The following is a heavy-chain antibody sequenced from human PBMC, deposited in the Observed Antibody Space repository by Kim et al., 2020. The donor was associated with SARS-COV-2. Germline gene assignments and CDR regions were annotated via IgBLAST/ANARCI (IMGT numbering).Heavy chain of an antibody. J-gene: IGHJ1*01. Sequence: SVKVSCKASGGTFSSYAISWVRQAPGQGLEWMGGIIPIFGTANYAQKFQGRVTITADESTSTAYMELSSLRSEDTAVYYCASCSGGSCYSSFRYFQHWGQGTLVTVSS. CDR2: IIPIFGTA. D-gene: IGHD2-15*01. V-gene: IGHV1-69*13. CDR1: GGTFSSYA. CDR3: ASCSGGSCYSSFRYFQH.